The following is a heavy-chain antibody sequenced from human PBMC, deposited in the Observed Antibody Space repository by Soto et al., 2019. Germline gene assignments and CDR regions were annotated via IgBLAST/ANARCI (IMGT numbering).Heavy chain of an antibody. CDR2: IYYSGST. V-gene: IGHV4-59*01. D-gene: IGHD5-12*01. CDR1: GGSISNYY. CDR3: ARVAIVATIGYYYGMDV. Sequence: QVQLQESGPGLVKPSETLSLTCTVSGGSISNYYWSWIRQPPGKGLEWIGYIYYSGSTNYNPSLKSRVTISVDTSKKQFSLKLSSVTAADTAVYYCARVAIVATIGYYYGMDVWGQGTTVTVSS. J-gene: IGHJ6*02.